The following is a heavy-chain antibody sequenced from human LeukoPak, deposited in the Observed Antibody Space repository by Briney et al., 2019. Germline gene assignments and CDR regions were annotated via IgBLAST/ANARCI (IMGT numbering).Heavy chain of an antibody. CDR2: IIPIFGTA. D-gene: IGHD1-26*01. Sequence: GASVKVSCKASGGTFSSYAISWVRQAPGQGLEWMGGIIPIFGTANYAQKFQGRVTITADEFTSTAYMELSSLRSEDTAVYYCARVVGVGASKAFDIWGQGTMVTVSS. J-gene: IGHJ3*02. V-gene: IGHV1-69*13. CDR1: GGTFSSYA. CDR3: ARVVGVGASKAFDI.